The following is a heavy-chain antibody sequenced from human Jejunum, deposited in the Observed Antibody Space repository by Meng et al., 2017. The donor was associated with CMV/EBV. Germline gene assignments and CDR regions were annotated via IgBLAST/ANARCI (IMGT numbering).Heavy chain of an antibody. Sequence: FTFTTHLMHWVRQAPGQGLEWMGIISPSSGSTSYAQKFQGRFTMTRDTSTSTVYMELSSLRSEDTAVYYCASHDPYSASGGAFHIWGQGTGVTVSS. D-gene: IGHD1-26*01. V-gene: IGHV1-46*01. CDR2: ISPSSGST. CDR1: FTFTTHL. CDR3: ASHDPYSASGGAFHI. J-gene: IGHJ3*02.